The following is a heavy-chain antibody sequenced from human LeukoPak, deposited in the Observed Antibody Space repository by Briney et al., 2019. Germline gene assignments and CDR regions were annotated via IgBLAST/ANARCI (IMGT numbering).Heavy chain of an antibody. D-gene: IGHD5-12*01. J-gene: IGHJ4*02. CDR3: ARARGYSGYDPSIIDY. V-gene: IGHV3-11*01. Sequence: GGSLRLSCAASGFTFSDYYMSWIRQAPGKGLEWVSYISSSGSTIYYADSVKGRFTISRDNAKNSLYLQMNSLRAEDTAVYYCARARGYSGYDPSIIDYWGQGTLVTVSS. CDR2: ISSSGSTI. CDR1: GFTFSDYY.